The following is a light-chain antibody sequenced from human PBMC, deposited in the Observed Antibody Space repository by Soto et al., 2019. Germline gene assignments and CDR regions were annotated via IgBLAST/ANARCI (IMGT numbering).Light chain of an antibody. V-gene: IGKV1-39*01. CDR3: QQSYSTPLI. CDR2: AAS. Sequence: DIQMTQSPSSLSASVGDRVTITCRASQSISTYLNWYQQSPGKAPKLLIYAASTLQSEVPSRFSGSGSGTDFTLTISSLQPEDFATYYCQQSYSTPLIFGGGTKVEIK. J-gene: IGKJ4*01. CDR1: QSISTY.